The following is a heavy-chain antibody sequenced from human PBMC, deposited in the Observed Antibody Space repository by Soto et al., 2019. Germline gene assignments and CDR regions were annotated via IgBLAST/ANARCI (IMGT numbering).Heavy chain of an antibody. CDR1: GYTFTSYD. V-gene: IGHV1-8*01. D-gene: IGHD2-21*02. Sequence: QVQLVQSGAEVKKPGASVKVSCKASGYTFTSYDINWVRQATGQGLEWMGWMNPNSGNTGYAQKFQGRVTMTRNTSISTAYMGLSSLRSEDTAVYYCARGVVVVTRYYYYGMDVWGQGTTVTVSS. CDR3: ARGVVVVTRYYYYGMDV. J-gene: IGHJ6*02. CDR2: MNPNSGNT.